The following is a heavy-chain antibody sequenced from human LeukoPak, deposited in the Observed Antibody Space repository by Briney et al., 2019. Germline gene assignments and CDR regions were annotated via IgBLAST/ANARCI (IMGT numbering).Heavy chain of an antibody. CDR2: ISYDGSNK. Sequence: GGSLRLSCAASGLTFSNYGMHWVRQAPGKGLEWVARISYDGSNKYYGDFVKGRFTISRDNSNNTLYLQMNSLRPEDTAVYYCASRGVTWHYLDYWGQGTLVTVSS. J-gene: IGHJ4*02. D-gene: IGHD2-21*02. CDR1: GLTFSNYG. V-gene: IGHV3-30*03. CDR3: ASRGVTWHYLDY.